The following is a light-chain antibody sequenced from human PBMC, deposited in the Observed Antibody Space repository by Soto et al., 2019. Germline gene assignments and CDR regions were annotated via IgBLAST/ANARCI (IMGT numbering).Light chain of an antibody. CDR2: DYN. CDR1: SSNIGANYA. V-gene: IGLV1-40*01. CDR3: SSYAGSSNV. J-gene: IGLJ1*01. Sequence: QSVLTQPPSVSGAPGHRVTISCAGSSSNIGANYAVHWYQQLPGTAPKLLIYDYNKRPSGVPDRFSGSKSGTSASLAITGLQAEDEADYYCSSYAGSSNVFGTGTKVTVL.